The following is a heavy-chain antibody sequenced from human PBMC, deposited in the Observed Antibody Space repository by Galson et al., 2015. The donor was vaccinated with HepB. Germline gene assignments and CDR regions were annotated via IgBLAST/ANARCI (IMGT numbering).Heavy chain of an antibody. V-gene: IGHV3-21*01. CDR3: ARHGGGWIGGYNFDY. CDR1: GFAFSSSS. J-gene: IGHJ4*02. Sequence: SLRLSCAASGFAFSSSSMNWVRQAPGKGLDWVASISESGASIYYAGSLKGRFTISRDNAKNSLHPEMNSLRAEDTAVYYCARHGGGWIGGYNFDYWGRGTLVTVSS. CDR2: ISESGASI. D-gene: IGHD3-10*01.